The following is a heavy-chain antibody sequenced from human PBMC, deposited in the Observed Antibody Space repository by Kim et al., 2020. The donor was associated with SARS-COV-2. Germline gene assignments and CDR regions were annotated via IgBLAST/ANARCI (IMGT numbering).Heavy chain of an antibody. CDR1: GYTFTSYD. Sequence: ASVKVSCKASGYTFTSYDINWVRQATGQGLEWMGWMNPNSGNTGYAQKFQGRVTMTRNTSISTAYMELSSLRSEDTAVYYCARGHHALSSITIFGVAFYYYYMDVWGKGTTVTVSS. V-gene: IGHV1-8*01. D-gene: IGHD3-3*01. CDR3: ARGHHALSSITIFGVAFYYYYMDV. CDR2: MNPNSGNT. J-gene: IGHJ6*03.